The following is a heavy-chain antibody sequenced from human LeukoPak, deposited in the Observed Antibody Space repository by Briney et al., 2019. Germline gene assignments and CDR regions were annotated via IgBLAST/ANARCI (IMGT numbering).Heavy chain of an antibody. V-gene: IGHV3-23*01. J-gene: IGHJ4*02. Sequence: GGALRLSCAASGFTFSRSAMTWVRQGPGTGLEFVASIIYSGGATYYADSVKGRFTISRDNSKNTLYLQMNSLRAEDTALYYCAKDGLYYDGSEHVYYFDSWGQGTLVTVSS. CDR2: IIYSGGAT. D-gene: IGHD3-22*01. CDR1: GFTFSRSA. CDR3: AKDGLYYDGSEHVYYFDS.